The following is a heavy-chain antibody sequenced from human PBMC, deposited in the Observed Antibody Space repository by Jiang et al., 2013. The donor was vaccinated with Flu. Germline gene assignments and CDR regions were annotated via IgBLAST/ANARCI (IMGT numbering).Heavy chain of an antibody. J-gene: IGHJ6*02. D-gene: IGHD3-10*01. CDR1: GFSLNTYGMS. CDR3: ARIPQYDSGRYYHGLDV. V-gene: IGHV2-70*01. Sequence: TLTCTFSGFSLNTYGMSVNWIRQPPGKALEWLGLIDWDDDKFYATSLKPRLTISKDTSKNQVVLTMTDMDPVDTATYYCARIPQYDSGRYYHGLDVWGQGTTVTASS. CDR2: IDWDDDK.